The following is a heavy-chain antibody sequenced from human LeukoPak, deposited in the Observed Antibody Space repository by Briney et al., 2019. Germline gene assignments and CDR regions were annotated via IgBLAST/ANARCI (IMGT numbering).Heavy chain of an antibody. CDR3: GREIPGGTTSLDC. CDR2: IKEDGSDK. CDR1: GFTFNSYV. Sequence: GGSLRLSCSASGFTFNSYVMHWVRQAPGKGLEWVANIKEDGSDKNYVDSVRGRFTISRDNAKNALYLQMNSLRAEDTAVYYCGREIPGGTTSLDCWGQGTVVTVSS. J-gene: IGHJ4*02. V-gene: IGHV3-7*01. D-gene: IGHD1-7*01.